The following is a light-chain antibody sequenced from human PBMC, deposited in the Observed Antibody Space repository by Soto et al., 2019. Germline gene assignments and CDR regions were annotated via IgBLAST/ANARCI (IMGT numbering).Light chain of an antibody. V-gene: IGLV7-43*01. CDR2: STT. Sequence: QALVTQEPSLTVTPVGSVTLTCASSTGPVTSGLYPNWVQKKPGPAPRTLIYSTTNKHSCTPARFSGSILGGKAALTLSGVQPEDEAEYASLLEYXGCYFFGDGPKXT. CDR1: TGPVTSGLY. J-gene: IGLJ1*01. CDR3: LLEYXGCYF.